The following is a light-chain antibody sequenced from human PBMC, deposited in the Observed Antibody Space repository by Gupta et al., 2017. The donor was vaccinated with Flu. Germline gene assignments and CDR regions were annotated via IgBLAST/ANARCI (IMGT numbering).Light chain of an antibody. CDR3: QQRSNWPRWT. J-gene: IGKJ1*01. CDR2: DAS. Sequence: EIVLRQSPAILSLSPGERATLSCRASQSVSSYLAWYQQKPGQAPRLLIYDASNRATGIPARFSGSGSGTDFTLTISSLEPEDFAVYYCQQRSNWPRWTFGQGTKVEIK. V-gene: IGKV3-11*01. CDR1: QSVSSY.